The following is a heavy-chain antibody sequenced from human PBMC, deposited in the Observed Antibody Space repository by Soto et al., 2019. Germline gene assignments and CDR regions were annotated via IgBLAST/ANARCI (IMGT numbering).Heavy chain of an antibody. J-gene: IGHJ4*02. CDR1: GFTFSSYG. D-gene: IGHD2-15*01. CDR2: IWYDGSNK. CDR3: VRDPHYCSDGRCYRLFDY. Sequence: GGSLRLSCAASGFTFSSYGMHWVRQAPGKGLEWVAVIWYDGSNKYYADSVKGRFTISRDNSKNTLYLQMNSLRAEDTAVYYCVRDPHYCSDGRCYRLFDYWGLGTLVTVSS. V-gene: IGHV3-33*01.